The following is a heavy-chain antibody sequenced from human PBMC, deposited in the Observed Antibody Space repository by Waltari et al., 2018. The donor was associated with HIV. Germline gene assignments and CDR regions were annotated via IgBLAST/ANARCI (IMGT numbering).Heavy chain of an antibody. Sequence: QLQLQESGPGLVKPSATLSLTCTVSGDSISSSSYYWAWIRQPPGKGLEWIGSIYNSGGTYSNPSLKSRIIMSVDTSRNQFSLRMNSVTAADTAVYFCARGLGGMAAPFDYWGQGTLVTVSS. CDR1: GDSISSSSYY. CDR3: ARGLGGMAAPFDY. CDR2: IYNSGGT. V-gene: IGHV4-39*07. J-gene: IGHJ4*02. D-gene: IGHD3-9*01.